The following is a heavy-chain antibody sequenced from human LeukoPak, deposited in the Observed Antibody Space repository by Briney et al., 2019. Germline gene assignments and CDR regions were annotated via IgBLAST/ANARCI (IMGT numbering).Heavy chain of an antibody. V-gene: IGHV1-24*01. Sequence: GASVKVSCKVSGYTLTELSMHWVRQAPGKGLEWMGGFDPEDGETIYAQKFQGRVTMTEDTSTDTAYMELSSLRSEDTAVYYCATDSRPPNYGSGELNSFRGMDVWGKGTTVTVSS. CDR3: ATDSRPPNYGSGELNSFRGMDV. CDR2: FDPEDGET. CDR1: GYTLTELS. J-gene: IGHJ6*04. D-gene: IGHD3-10*01.